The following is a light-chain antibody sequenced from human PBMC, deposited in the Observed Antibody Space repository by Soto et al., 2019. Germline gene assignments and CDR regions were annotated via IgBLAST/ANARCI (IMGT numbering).Light chain of an antibody. V-gene: IGLV2-14*01. Sequence: QSVLTQPASVSGSPGQSITISCTGTSSDVGGYKYVSWYQQHPGIAPKLMIYDVSHRPSGVSNRFSGSKSGNTASLIISGLQAEDEADYYCSSYTTSSTWVFGGGTKVTVL. CDR2: DVS. CDR1: SSDVGGYKY. J-gene: IGLJ3*02. CDR3: SSYTTSSTWV.